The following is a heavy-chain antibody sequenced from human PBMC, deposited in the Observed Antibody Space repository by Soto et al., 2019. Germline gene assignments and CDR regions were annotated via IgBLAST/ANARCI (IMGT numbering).Heavy chain of an antibody. CDR3: ARRYCSSTSCYVNYFDY. Sequence: SETLSLTCTVSGGSISSYYWSWIRQPPGKGLEWIGYIYYSGSTNYNPSLKSRVTISVDTSKNQFSLKLSSVTAADTAVYYCARRYCSSTSCYVNYFDYWGQGTLVTVSS. J-gene: IGHJ4*02. D-gene: IGHD2-2*01. V-gene: IGHV4-59*01. CDR1: GGSISSYY. CDR2: IYYSGST.